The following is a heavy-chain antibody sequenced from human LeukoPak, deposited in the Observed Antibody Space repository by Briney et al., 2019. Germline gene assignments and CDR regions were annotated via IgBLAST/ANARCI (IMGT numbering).Heavy chain of an antibody. J-gene: IGHJ5*02. D-gene: IGHD6-13*01. CDR3: AKDRGIAAAGRDNWFDP. V-gene: IGHV3-23*01. CDR2: ISGSGGST. Sequence: GGSLRLSCAASGFTFSSYAMSWVRQAPGKGLEWVSAISGSGGSTYYADSVKGRFTISRDNSKNTLYLQMNGLRAEDTAVYYCAKDRGIAAAGRDNWFDPWGQGTLVTVSS. CDR1: GFTFSSYA.